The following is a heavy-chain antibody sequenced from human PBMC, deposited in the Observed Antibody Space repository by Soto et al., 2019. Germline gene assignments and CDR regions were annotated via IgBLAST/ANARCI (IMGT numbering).Heavy chain of an antibody. CDR2: IYHSGST. V-gene: IGHV4-30-2*01. CDR3: ARVHYGDPNWFDP. J-gene: IGHJ5*02. D-gene: IGHD4-17*01. CDR1: GGSISSGGYS. Sequence: QLQLQESGSGLVEPSQTLSLTCAVSGGSISSGGYSWSWIRQPPGKGLEWIGYIYHSGSTYYNPSLKSRVTISVDRSKNQFSLKLSSVTAADTAVYYCARVHYGDPNWFDPWGQGTLVSVSS.